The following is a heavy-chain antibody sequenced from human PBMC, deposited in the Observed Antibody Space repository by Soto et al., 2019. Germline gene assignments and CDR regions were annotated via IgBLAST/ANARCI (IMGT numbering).Heavy chain of an antibody. J-gene: IGHJ3*02. V-gene: IGHV1-8*01. CDR1: GYTFTSYD. D-gene: IGHD4-17*01. CDR3: ARGGVFWETFITTVTTEAFEI. Sequence: ASVKVSCKASGYTFTSYDINWVRQATGQGLEWMGWMNPNSGNTGYAQKFQGRVTMTRNTSISTAYMELSSLRSEDTAVYYCARGGVFWETFITTVTTEAFEIWGQGTMVTVSS. CDR2: MNPNSGNT.